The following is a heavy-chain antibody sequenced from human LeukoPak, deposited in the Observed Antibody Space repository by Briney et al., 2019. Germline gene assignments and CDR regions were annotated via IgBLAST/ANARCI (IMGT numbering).Heavy chain of an antibody. J-gene: IGHJ4*02. CDR3: AQGHLWFWELLEGY. CDR2: INSDGSST. D-gene: IGHD3-10*01. V-gene: IGHV3-74*01. CDR1: GFTFSSYW. Sequence: GGSLRLSCAASGFTFSSYWMHWVRQAPGKGLVWVSRINSDGSSTSYADSVKGRFTISRDNAKNTLYLQMNSLRAEDTAVYYCAQGHLWFWELLEGYWGQGTLVTVSS.